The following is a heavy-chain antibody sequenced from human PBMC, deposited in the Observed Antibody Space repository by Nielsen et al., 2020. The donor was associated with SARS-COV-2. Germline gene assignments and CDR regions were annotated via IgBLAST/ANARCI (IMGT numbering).Heavy chain of an antibody. J-gene: IGHJ4*02. CDR2: ISSNGGST. CDR3: AKDHDSSGYELMTFDY. Sequence: WIRQPPGKGLEYVSAISSNGGSTYYADSVKGRFTISRDNSKNTLYLQMNSLRAEDTAVYYCAKDHDSSGYELMTFDYWGQGTLVTVSS. V-gene: IGHV3-64*04. D-gene: IGHD3-22*01.